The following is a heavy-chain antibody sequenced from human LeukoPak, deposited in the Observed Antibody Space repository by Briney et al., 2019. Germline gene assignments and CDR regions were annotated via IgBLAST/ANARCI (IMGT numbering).Heavy chain of an antibody. CDR2: INHSGST. D-gene: IGHD1-1*01. CDR3: ARGYHGNLALDY. J-gene: IGHJ4*02. Sequence: SETLSLTCAVYGGSFSGYYWSWIRQPPGKGLEWIGEINHSGSTNYNPSLKSRVTISVDTSKNQFSLKLSSVTAADTAVYYCARGYHGNLALDYWGQGTLVTVSS. CDR1: GGSFSGYY. V-gene: IGHV4-34*01.